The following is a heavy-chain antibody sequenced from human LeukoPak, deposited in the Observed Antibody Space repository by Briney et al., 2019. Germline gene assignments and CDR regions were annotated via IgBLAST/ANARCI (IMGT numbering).Heavy chain of an antibody. CDR1: GFTFSNYE. CDR3: ARDLGTGTIYTNRFDP. D-gene: IGHD1-7*01. Sequence: TGGSLRLSCVASGFTFSNYEMLWVRQGRGGGLEWVSAIGATGATYYADSVQGRFTISRDDAKNSVYLQMNSLGAGDTAVYFCARDLGTGTIYTNRFDPWGQGTLVTVSS. J-gene: IGHJ5*02. CDR2: IGATGAT. V-gene: IGHV3-13*01.